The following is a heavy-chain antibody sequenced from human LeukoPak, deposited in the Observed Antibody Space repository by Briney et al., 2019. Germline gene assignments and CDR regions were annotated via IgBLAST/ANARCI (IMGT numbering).Heavy chain of an antibody. V-gene: IGHV1-3*04. D-gene: IGHD2/OR15-2a*01. CDR1: GYTFTSYA. CDR2: INTDNGNR. Sequence: ASVKVSCKASGYTFTSYAIHWVRQAPGQGLEWMGWINTDNGNRKYAQKFQGRVTITSDTSANTVNMELTSLRSEDTAVYFCARDKALTTSYGMDVWGQGTTVTVSS. J-gene: IGHJ6*02. CDR3: ARDKALTTSYGMDV.